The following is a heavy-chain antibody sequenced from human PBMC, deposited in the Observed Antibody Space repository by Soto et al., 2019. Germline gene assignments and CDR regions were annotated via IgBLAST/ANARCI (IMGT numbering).Heavy chain of an antibody. Sequence: PSETLSLTCTVSGGSISSYYWSWIRQPPGKGLEWIGYIYYSGSTNYNPSLKRRVTISVDTSKNQFSLKLSSMTAADTAVYYCARGSYGENDYWGQGTLVTVSS. CDR2: IYYSGST. CDR1: GGSISSYY. J-gene: IGHJ4*02. D-gene: IGHD4-17*01. CDR3: ARGSYGENDY. V-gene: IGHV4-59*01.